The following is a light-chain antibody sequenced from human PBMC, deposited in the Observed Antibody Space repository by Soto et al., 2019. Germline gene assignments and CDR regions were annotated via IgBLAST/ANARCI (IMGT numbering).Light chain of an antibody. CDR1: SSNIGAGYD. CDR3: LTFDSSLSVV. CDR2: GNT. Sequence: QSVLTQPPSVSGAPGQRVTISCTGSSSNIGAGYDVHWYQQLPGRAPKLLIYGNTNRPSGVPDRFSGSKSGTSASLAITGLQDEAEADYYCLTFDSSLSVVFGGGTKVTVL. J-gene: IGLJ2*01. V-gene: IGLV1-40*01.